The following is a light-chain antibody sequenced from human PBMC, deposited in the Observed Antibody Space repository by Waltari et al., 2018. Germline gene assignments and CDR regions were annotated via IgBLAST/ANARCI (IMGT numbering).Light chain of an antibody. CDR3: QQYKSYPLT. Sequence: DIQLTQSPSPLSASVGDRVPITCRASQDISHYLAWFQQKPGKAPKSLIYAASNLQSGVPSKFSGGGSGTDFTLTISSLQPEDFATYYCQQYKSYPLTFGGGTKVEIK. V-gene: IGKV1-16*02. CDR1: QDISHY. CDR2: AAS. J-gene: IGKJ4*01.